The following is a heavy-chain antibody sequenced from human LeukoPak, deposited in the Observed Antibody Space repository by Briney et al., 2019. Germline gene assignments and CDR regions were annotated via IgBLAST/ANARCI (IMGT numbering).Heavy chain of an antibody. CDR1: GVSISSSSYY. Sequence: SGTLSLTCAVSGVSISSSSYYWGWIRQPPGKGLEWIGSIYYSGSTYYNPSLKSRVTISVDTSKNQFSLKLSSVTAADTAVYYCASLLSSGWYSLYGMDVWGQGTTVTVSS. CDR2: IYYSGST. V-gene: IGHV4-39*01. D-gene: IGHD6-19*01. CDR3: ASLLSSGWYSLYGMDV. J-gene: IGHJ6*02.